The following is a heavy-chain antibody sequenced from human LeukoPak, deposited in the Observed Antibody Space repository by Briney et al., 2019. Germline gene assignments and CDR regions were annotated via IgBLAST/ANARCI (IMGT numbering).Heavy chain of an antibody. CDR1: GFTFSSYG. D-gene: IGHD5-12*01. Sequence: GGSLRLSCAASGFTFSSYGIHWVRQAPGKGLDWVALISYDGSNKYYADSVKGRFTISRDTSKNTLYLQMNSLRAEDTAVYYCARDRGYSGYDQSFDYWGQGTLVTVSS. CDR3: ARDRGYSGYDQSFDY. V-gene: IGHV3-30*03. J-gene: IGHJ4*02. CDR2: ISYDGSNK.